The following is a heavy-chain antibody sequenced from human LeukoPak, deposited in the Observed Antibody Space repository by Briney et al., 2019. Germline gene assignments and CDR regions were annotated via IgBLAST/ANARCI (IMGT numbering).Heavy chain of an antibody. J-gene: IGHJ4*02. CDR1: GFTFSTYW. D-gene: IGHD6-19*01. Sequence: AGGSLRLSCAASGFTFSTYWMHWVRQAPGKGLVWVSRINRDGSSTSYAESVKGRFTISRDNSKNTLYLQMNSLRAEDTALYYCAKDRSSAWNCFDSWGQGTLVTVSS. V-gene: IGHV3-74*01. CDR3: AKDRSSAWNCFDS. CDR2: INRDGSST.